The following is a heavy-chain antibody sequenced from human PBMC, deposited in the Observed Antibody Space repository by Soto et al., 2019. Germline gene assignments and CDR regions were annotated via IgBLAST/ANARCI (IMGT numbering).Heavy chain of an antibody. Sequence: ETLSLTCAVYGGSFSGYYWSWIRQPPGKGLEWIGEINHSGSTNYNPSLKSRVTISVDTSKNQFSLKLSSVTAADTAVYYCARGLTVVVPAAPGAYFDYWGQGTLVTVSS. CDR1: GGSFSGYY. CDR3: ARGLTVVVPAAPGAYFDY. J-gene: IGHJ4*02. D-gene: IGHD2-2*01. CDR2: INHSGST. V-gene: IGHV4-34*01.